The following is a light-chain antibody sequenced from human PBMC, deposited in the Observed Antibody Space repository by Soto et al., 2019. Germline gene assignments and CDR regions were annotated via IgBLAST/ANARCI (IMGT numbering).Light chain of an antibody. CDR3: QQTYNAPRT. Sequence: DIQMTQSPSYLPTSVGDRVTITCRASQTIYNYVTWYQQKPGKAPRLLIFGASRVQNGIPSRFSGNESGTDFPLTINDVQQEDFATYFCQQTYNAPRTFGRGTAVEI. J-gene: IGKJ2*01. CDR1: QTIYNY. V-gene: IGKV1-39*01. CDR2: GAS.